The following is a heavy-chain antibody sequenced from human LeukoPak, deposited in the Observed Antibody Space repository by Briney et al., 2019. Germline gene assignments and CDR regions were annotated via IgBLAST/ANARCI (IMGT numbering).Heavy chain of an antibody. V-gene: IGHV3-23*01. Sequence: GGSLRLSCAASGFTFSSYAMSWVRQAPGKGLEWVSAISGSGGSTYYADSVKGRFTVSRDNAKNSLYLQMNSLRAEDTAIYYCARDNYNGSRYFDHWGQGTLVTVSS. CDR1: GFTFSSYA. J-gene: IGHJ4*02. D-gene: IGHD1-26*01. CDR3: ARDNYNGSRYFDH. CDR2: ISGSGGST.